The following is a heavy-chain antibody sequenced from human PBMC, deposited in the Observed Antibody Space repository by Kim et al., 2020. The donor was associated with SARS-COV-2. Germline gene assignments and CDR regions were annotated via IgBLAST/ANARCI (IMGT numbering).Heavy chain of an antibody. D-gene: IGHD6-19*01. Sequence: SETLSLTCTVSGGSINYYWSWIRQPPGRGLEWIGYMYYSGSPDYNPSLKSRVTISVDMFKRQFYLKMNSVTAADTAVYYCARGEQWQDFDFWGQGTLVTVSS. J-gene: IGHJ4*02. V-gene: IGHV4-59*13. CDR3: ARGEQWQDFDF. CDR2: MYYSGSP. CDR1: GGSINYY.